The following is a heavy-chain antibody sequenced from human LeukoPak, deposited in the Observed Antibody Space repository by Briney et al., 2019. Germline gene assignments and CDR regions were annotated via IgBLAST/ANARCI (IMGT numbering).Heavy chain of an antibody. D-gene: IGHD7-27*01. CDR2: MNEDGSGT. CDR3: ARDPAWGAIDY. J-gene: IGHJ4*02. CDR1: GFSIGSSW. V-gene: IGHV3-7*01. Sequence: GGSLRLSSAVSGFSIGSSWRSWVRQTPGKGLEWVADMNEDGSGTYYVDSVKGRFTVSRDNAQNSVYLQMNSLRVEDTGVYYCARDPAWGAIDYWGQGTLVTVSS.